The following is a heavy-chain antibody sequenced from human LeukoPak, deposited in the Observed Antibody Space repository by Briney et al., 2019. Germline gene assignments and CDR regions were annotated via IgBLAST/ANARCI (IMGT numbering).Heavy chain of an antibody. Sequence: ASVKVSCKASGYTFTSYDINWVRQATGQGLEWMGWMNPNSGNTGYAQKFQGRVTMTMNTSISTAYMELSSLRSEDTAVYYCARAHDGYYDSSGYSGRRDYWGQGTLVTVSS. J-gene: IGHJ4*02. CDR3: ARAHDGYYDSSGYSGRRDY. V-gene: IGHV1-8*01. CDR2: MNPNSGNT. D-gene: IGHD3-22*01. CDR1: GYTFTSYD.